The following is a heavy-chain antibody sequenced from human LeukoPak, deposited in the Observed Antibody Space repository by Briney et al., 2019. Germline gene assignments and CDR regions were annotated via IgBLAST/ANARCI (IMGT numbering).Heavy chain of an antibody. CDR2: IYYSGST. D-gene: IGHD3-10*01. J-gene: IGHJ4*02. CDR1: GGSISSGDYY. CDR3: ARHARRKYYYGSGMEEGLDY. V-gene: IGHV4-30-4*01. Sequence: TSQTLSLTCTVSGGSISSGDYYWSWIRQPPGKGLEWIGYIYYSGSTYYNPSLKSRVTTSVDWSKNQFSLKLSSVTAADTAVYYCARHARRKYYYGSGMEEGLDYWGQGTLVTVSS.